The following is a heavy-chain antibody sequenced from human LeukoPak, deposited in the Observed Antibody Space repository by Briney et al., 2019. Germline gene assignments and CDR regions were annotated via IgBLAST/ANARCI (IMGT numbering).Heavy chain of an antibody. CDR3: ARDTSGYRGY. D-gene: IGHD3-10*01. CDR1: GFTFSSYA. Sequence: PGRSLRLSCAASGFTFSSYAMHWVRQAPGKGLEWVAVISYDGSNKYYADSVKGRFTISRDSSKNTLYLQMNSLRAEDTAVYYCARDTSGYRGYWGQGTLVTVSS. CDR2: ISYDGSNK. V-gene: IGHV3-30-3*01. J-gene: IGHJ4*02.